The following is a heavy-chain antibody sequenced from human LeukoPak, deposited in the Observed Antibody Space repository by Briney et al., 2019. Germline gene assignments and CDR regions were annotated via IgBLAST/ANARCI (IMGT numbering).Heavy chain of an antibody. CDR3: ARAAIRAGDY. J-gene: IGHJ4*02. V-gene: IGHV3-7*01. CDR2: IKQDGSEK. Sequence: SGGSLRLSCAASGFTFGGYWMSWVRQAPGKGLEWVANIKQDGSEKYYVDSVKGRFTISRDNAKNSPYLQMNSLRAEDTAVYYCARAAIRAGDYWGQGTLVTVSS. CDR1: GFTFGGYW.